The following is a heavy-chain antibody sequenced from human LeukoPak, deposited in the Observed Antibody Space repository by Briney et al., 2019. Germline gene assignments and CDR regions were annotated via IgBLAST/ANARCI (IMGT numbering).Heavy chain of an antibody. J-gene: IGHJ3*02. CDR1: GGTFSSYA. V-gene: IGHV1-69*05. Sequence: GASVKVSCKASGGTFSSYAISWVRQAPGQGLEWMGGIIPIFGTAYYAQKFQGRVTITTDESTSTAYMELSSLRSEDTAVYYCARGLRYCSSTSCSKIDAFDIWGQGTMVTVSS. CDR2: IIPIFGTA. CDR3: ARGLRYCSSTSCSKIDAFDI. D-gene: IGHD2-2*01.